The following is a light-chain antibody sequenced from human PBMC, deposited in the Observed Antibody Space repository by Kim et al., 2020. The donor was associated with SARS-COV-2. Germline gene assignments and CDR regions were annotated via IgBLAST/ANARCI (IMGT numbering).Light chain of an antibody. CDR2: DDS. CDR3: QVWDNFSDQPI. CDR1: HLGTKS. Sequence: SYDLSQPPSVSVAPGKTARIACGGSHLGTKSVHWYQQRPGQAPLLVVFDDSDRASGIPQRFSGSNSGNTATLTITRVEAGDEADYFCQVWDNFSDQPIFGGGTQLTVL. V-gene: IGLV3-21*03. J-gene: IGLJ2*01.